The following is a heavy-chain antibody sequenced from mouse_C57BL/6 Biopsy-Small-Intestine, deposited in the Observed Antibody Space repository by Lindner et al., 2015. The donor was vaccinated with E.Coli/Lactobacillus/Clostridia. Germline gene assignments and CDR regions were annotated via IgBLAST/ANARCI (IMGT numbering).Heavy chain of an antibody. CDR3: ARSHQKGLEY. V-gene: IGHV1S61*01. Sequence: SVKVSCKAAGDTFSTYAISWVRQAPGQGLEWMGIFNPGGAGTRYAQKFQGRLTMTSDTSTSTVYMELSSLRSDDTAVYYCARSHQKGLEYWGQGTLVTVSS. J-gene: IGHJ4*01. D-gene: IGHD3-3*01. CDR1: GDTFSTYA. CDR2: FNPGGAGT.